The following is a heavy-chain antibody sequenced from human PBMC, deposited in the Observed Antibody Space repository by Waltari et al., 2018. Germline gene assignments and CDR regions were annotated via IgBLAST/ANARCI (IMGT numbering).Heavy chain of an antibody. CDR2: IYYSGST. Sequence: QLQLQESGPGLVKPSETLSLTCTVSGGSISSSSYYWGWIRQPPGKGLEWIGSIYYSGSTYYNPSLKSRVTISVDTSKNQFSLKLSSVTAADTAVYYCARGESAMVVTILPSKPYYFDYWGQGTLVTVSS. CDR1: GGSISSSSYY. V-gene: IGHV4-39*07. J-gene: IGHJ4*02. D-gene: IGHD5-18*01. CDR3: ARGESAMVVTILPSKPYYFDY.